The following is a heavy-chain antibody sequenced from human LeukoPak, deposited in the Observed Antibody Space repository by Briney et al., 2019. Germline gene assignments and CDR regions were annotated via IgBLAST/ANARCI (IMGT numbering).Heavy chain of an antibody. J-gene: IGHJ4*02. CDR1: GFTFSSYA. D-gene: IGHD6-6*01. Sequence: PGGSLRLSCAASGFTFSSYAMSWVRQAPGKGLEWVSAISGSGGSTYYADSVKGRFTISRDNSKNTLYLQMNGLRAEDTAVYYCAKDPHSSSLYYFDYWGQGTLVTVSS. CDR2: ISGSGGST. V-gene: IGHV3-23*01. CDR3: AKDPHSSSLYYFDY.